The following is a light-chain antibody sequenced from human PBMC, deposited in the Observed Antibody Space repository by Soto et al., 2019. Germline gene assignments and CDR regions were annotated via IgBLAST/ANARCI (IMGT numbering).Light chain of an antibody. CDR3: QQYNTYPAT. CDR1: QSIGNW. V-gene: IGKV1-5*01. J-gene: IGKJ2*01. Sequence: DIQMTQSPPTLSASVGDRVTVTCRASQSIGNWLSWYQQKPGKAPKLLIYDASTLESGVPSRFSCSESGTEFTLTIDSLQPDDFATYYCQQYNTYPATFGQGTKLEI. CDR2: DAS.